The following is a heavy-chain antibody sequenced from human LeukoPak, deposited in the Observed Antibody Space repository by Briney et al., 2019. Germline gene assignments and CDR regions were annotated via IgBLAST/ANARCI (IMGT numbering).Heavy chain of an antibody. J-gene: IGHJ3*02. Sequence: SETLSLTCAVYGGSFSGYYWSWIRQPPGKGLEWIGEIIDSGYTSYSPSLKGRVTISIDTSKNQFSLKLSSVTAADTAVYYCARDSYDSSGYYRRSYAFDIWGQGTMVTVSS. CDR1: GGSFSGYY. D-gene: IGHD3-22*01. V-gene: IGHV4-34*12. CDR2: IIDSGYT. CDR3: ARDSYDSSGYYRRSYAFDI.